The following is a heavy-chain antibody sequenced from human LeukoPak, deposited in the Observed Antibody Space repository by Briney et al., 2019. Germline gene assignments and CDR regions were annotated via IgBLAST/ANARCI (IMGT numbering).Heavy chain of an antibody. CDR1: GFTVSSNY. Sequence: GGSLRLSCAASGFTVSSNYMSWVRRAPGKGLEWVSVIYSGGSTYYADSVKGRFTISRDNSKNTLYLQMNSLRAEDTAVYYCARDRWLDTARGNYYYGMDVWGQGTTVTVSS. CDR2: IYSGGST. J-gene: IGHJ6*02. CDR3: ARDRWLDTARGNYYYGMDV. V-gene: IGHV3-53*01. D-gene: IGHD5-18*01.